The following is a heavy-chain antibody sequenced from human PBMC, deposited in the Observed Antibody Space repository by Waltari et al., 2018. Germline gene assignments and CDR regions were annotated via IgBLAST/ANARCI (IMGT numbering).Heavy chain of an antibody. J-gene: IGHJ4*02. D-gene: IGHD3-10*01. CDR1: GGSISSYH. CDR3: ARGRGSVSFDSALFNY. CDR2: VFHSGGT. Sequence: QVQLQESGPRLVKPSETLSLTCTVSGGSISSYHWSWIRQPPGKGLEWLGYVFHSGGTHSNPSLKVRLTISLDTSKNQISLKLNSLTAAHTAVYYCARGRGSVSFDSALFNYWGQGTLVTVSS. V-gene: IGHV4-59*01.